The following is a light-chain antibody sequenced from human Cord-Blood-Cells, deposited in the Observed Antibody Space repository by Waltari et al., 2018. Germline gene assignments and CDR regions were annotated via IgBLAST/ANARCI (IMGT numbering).Light chain of an antibody. Sequence: DIVMTQSQLSMPVTPGEPASIPCRSSQSLLHSNGYNYLDWYLQKPGQSPQLLIYLGSNRASGVPDRFSGSGSGTDFTLKISRVEAEDVGVYYCMQALQTPRTFGQGTKVEIK. CDR2: LGS. CDR3: MQALQTPRT. J-gene: IGKJ1*01. V-gene: IGKV2-28*01. CDR1: QSLLHSNGYNY.